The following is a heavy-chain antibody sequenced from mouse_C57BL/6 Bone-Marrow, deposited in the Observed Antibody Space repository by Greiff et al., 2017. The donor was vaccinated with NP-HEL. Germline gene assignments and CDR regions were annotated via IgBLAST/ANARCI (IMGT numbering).Heavy chain of an antibody. D-gene: IGHD1-1*02. V-gene: IGHV1-82*01. CDR3: ARFPMGF. CDR2: IYPGDGDT. CDR1: GYAFSSSW. Sequence: VKVVESGPELVKPGASVKISCKASGYAFSSSWMNWVKQRPGKGLEWIGRIYPGDGDTNYNGKFKGKATLTADKSSSTAYMQLSSLTSEDSAVYFCARFPMGFWGQGTLVTVSA. J-gene: IGHJ3*01.